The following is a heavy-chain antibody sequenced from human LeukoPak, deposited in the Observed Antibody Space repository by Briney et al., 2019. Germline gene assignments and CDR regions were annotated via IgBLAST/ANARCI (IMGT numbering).Heavy chain of an antibody. D-gene: IGHD3-10*01. CDR2: MSYDGNFT. J-gene: IGHJ4*02. CDR3: ARGRSVYGSGSYSDY. CDR1: GFTFKRYA. Sequence: TGGSLRLSCAASGFTFKRYAMHWVRQAPGKGLEWVTIMSYDGNFTYYSDSVKGRFTISRDNSNDTLYLQMNSLRADDTAIYYCARGRSVYGSGSYSDYWGQRTLVTVSS. V-gene: IGHV3-30*04.